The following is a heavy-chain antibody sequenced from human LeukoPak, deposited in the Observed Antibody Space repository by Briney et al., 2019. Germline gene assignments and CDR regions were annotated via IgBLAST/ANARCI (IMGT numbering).Heavy chain of an antibody. CDR1: GGSFSGYY. CDR2: INHSGST. J-gene: IGHJ2*01. D-gene: IGHD2-15*01. CDR3: ARDISPRIGYCSGGSCSRPWYFDL. V-gene: IGHV4-34*01. Sequence: SETLSLTCAVYGGSFSGYYWSWIRQPPGKGLEWIGEINHSGSTNYNPSLKSRVTMSVDTSKNQFSLKLSSVTAADTAVYYCARDISPRIGYCSGGSCSRPWYFDLWGRGTLVTVSS.